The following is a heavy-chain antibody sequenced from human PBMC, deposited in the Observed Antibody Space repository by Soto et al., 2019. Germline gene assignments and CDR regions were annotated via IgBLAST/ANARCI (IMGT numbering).Heavy chain of an antibody. CDR1: GGSISSSNW. D-gene: IGHD1-26*01. V-gene: IGHV4-4*02. CDR2: IYHSGST. J-gene: IGHJ4*02. Sequence: QVQLQESGPGLVKPSGTLSLTCGVSGGSISSSNWWSWLRHPPGKGLEWIGEIYHSGSTNYNSSLKSRVTISIDKSKNQFSLKLSSVTAADTAVYYCARDPVGTTYFHYWGQGTLVTVSS. CDR3: ARDPVGTTYFHY.